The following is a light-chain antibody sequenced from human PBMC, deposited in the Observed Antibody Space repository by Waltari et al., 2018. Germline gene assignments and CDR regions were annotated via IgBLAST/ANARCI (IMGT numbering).Light chain of an antibody. CDR1: QSISIY. V-gene: IGKV1-39*01. CDR3: QQSYSTPGT. Sequence: DIQMTQSPSSLSASVGDGVTITCRASQSISIYLNWYQQKPGKAPKLLIYAASTLHSGVPSRFSGSGSGTEFTLTISSLQPEDFATYYCQQSYSTPGTFGPGTKVDIK. CDR2: AAS. J-gene: IGKJ3*01.